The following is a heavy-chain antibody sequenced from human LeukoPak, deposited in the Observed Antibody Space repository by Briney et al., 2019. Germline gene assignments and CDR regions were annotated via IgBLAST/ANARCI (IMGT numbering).Heavy chain of an antibody. CDR1: GFTFSDYT. Sequence: PGGSLRLSCAASGFTFSDYTMNWVRQAPGKGLEWVSAISGSGGSTYYADSVKGRFTISRDNSKNTLYLQMNSLRAEDTAVYYCAKDERNWNYNLASQTYDWGQGTLVTVSS. V-gene: IGHV3-23*01. J-gene: IGHJ4*02. D-gene: IGHD1-7*01. CDR2: ISGSGGST. CDR3: AKDERNWNYNLASQTYD.